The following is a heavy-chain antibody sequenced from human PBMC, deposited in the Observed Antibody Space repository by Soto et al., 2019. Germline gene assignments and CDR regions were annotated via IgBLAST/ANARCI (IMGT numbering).Heavy chain of an antibody. D-gene: IGHD6-13*01. J-gene: IGHJ6*02. CDR3: ARGLAAASAIKYYYYYYGMDV. CDR2: IIPIFGTA. V-gene: IGHV1-69*13. CDR1: GGTFSSYA. Sequence: SVKVSCKASGGTFSSYAISWVQQAPGQGLEWMGGIIPIFGTANYAQKFQGRVTITADESTSTAYMELSSLRSEDTAVYYCARGLAAASAIKYYYYYYGMDVWGQGXTVTVYS.